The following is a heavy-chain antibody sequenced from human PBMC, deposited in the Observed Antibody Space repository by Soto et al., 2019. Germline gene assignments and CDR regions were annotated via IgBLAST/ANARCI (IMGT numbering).Heavy chain of an antibody. D-gene: IGHD3-10*01. J-gene: IGHJ4*02. CDR3: ATLGRVLLYF. CDR1: GFTFSSYG. V-gene: IGHV3-30*03. Sequence: QVQLVESGGGVVQPGRSLRLSCAASGFTFSSYGMHWVRQAPGKGLEWVAVLSYYGSNKYYADSVKGRFTISRDNSRNPLYLQINSLRAEDRAVYYCATLGRVLLYFWGQGTLVTVSS. CDR2: LSYYGSNK.